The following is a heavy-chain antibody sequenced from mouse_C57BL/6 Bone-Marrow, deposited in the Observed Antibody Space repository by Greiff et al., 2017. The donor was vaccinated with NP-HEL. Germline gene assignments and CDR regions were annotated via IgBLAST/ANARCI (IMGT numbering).Heavy chain of an antibody. CDR2: INPSSGYT. J-gene: IGHJ2*01. D-gene: IGHD6-1*01. Sequence: QVQLQQSGAELARPGASVKMSCKASGYTFTSYTMHWVKKRPGQGLEWIGYINPSSGYTKYNQKFKDKATLTADKSSSTAYMQLSSLTSEDSAVYYCARECLYYCDYWGQGTTLTVSS. V-gene: IGHV1-4*01. CDR3: ARECLYYCDY. CDR1: GYTFTSYT.